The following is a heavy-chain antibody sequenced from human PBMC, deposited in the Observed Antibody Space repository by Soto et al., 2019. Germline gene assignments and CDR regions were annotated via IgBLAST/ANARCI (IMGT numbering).Heavy chain of an antibody. J-gene: IGHJ4*02. D-gene: IGHD3-16*01. CDR1: GFSLRTTGVG. V-gene: IGHV2-5*02. CDR2: IYWDDDK. Sequence: QITLKESGPTLVKPTQTLTLTCTYSGFSLRTTGVGVGWIRQPPGKALEWLGIIYWDDDKRYSPSLKSRLTLXXDISKSQVVLTMTNMGPVDTATYFCAHTWGLPFDYWGPGNLVIVSS. CDR3: AHTWGLPFDY.